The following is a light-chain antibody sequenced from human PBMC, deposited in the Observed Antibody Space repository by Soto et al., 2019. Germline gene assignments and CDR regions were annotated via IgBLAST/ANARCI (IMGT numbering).Light chain of an antibody. CDR2: DAS. Sequence: EIVMTQSPATLSVSPGERATLSCRASQSVSSDLAWYQQKPGQAPRLLIYDASTRATGIPARISGSGSGTEFTLTISSLQSEDFALYYFQQYNNWPRTFGQGTKVEIK. CDR1: QSVSSD. V-gene: IGKV3-15*01. J-gene: IGKJ1*01. CDR3: QQYNNWPRT.